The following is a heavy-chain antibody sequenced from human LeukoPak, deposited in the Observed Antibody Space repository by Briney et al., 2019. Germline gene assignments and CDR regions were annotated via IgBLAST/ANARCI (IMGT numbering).Heavy chain of an antibody. CDR3: ARDRWRGSSWYAKAFDI. D-gene: IGHD6-13*01. CDR2: ISAYNGNT. V-gene: IGHV1-18*01. CDR1: GYTFTSYG. J-gene: IGHJ3*02. Sequence: ASVKVSCKASGYTFTSYGISWVRRAPGQGLEWMGWISAYNGNTNYAQKLQGRVTMTTDTSTSTAYMELRSLRSDDTAVYYCARDRWRGSSWYAKAFDIWGQGTMVTVSS.